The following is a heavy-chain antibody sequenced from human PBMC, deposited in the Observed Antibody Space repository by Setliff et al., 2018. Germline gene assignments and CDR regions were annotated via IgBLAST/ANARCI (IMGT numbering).Heavy chain of an antibody. V-gene: IGHV4-34*01. CDR1: GGAVSGFY. CDR2: ISHNGRV. Sequence: PSETLSLTCDIKGGAVSGFYWSWIRQTPGKDLEWIGEISHNGRVSSSPSLKSRVTISVDRAKNHFSLKLTSVTAADTAMYYCARSRYYGSSGNNYGLDYWGQGTLVTVSS. J-gene: IGHJ4*02. D-gene: IGHD3-22*01. CDR3: ARSRYYGSSGNNYGLDY.